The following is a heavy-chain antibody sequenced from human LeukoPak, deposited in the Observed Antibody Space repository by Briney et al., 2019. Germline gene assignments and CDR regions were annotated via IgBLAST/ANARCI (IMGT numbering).Heavy chain of an antibody. Sequence: PSETLSLTCAVSGGSISSSNWWSWVRQPPGKGLEWIGEINHSGSTNYNPSLKSRVTISVDTSKNQFSLKLSSVTAADTAVYYCMPMDDGSGSYLMDCWGQGTLVTVSS. V-gene: IGHV4-4*02. CDR1: GGSISSSNW. CDR2: INHSGST. D-gene: IGHD3-10*01. J-gene: IGHJ4*02. CDR3: MPMDDGSGSYLMDC.